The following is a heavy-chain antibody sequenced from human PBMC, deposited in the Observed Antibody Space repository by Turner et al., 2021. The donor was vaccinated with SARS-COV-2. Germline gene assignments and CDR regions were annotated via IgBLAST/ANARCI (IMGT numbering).Heavy chain of an antibody. V-gene: IGHV3-21*01. D-gene: IGHD3-22*01. CDR1: GFTFSRHS. CDR2: ISSSSNYI. CDR3: ARARWDYYDSSGYYPDAFDI. J-gene: IGHJ3*02. Sequence: EVQLVESGGGLVRPGGSLRLSCAASGFTFSRHSMNWFRQAPGKGLEWVSSISSSSNYIYYADSVKGRFTISRDNAKNSLFLQMNSLRAEDTAVYYCARARWDYYDSSGYYPDAFDIWGQGTMVTVSS.